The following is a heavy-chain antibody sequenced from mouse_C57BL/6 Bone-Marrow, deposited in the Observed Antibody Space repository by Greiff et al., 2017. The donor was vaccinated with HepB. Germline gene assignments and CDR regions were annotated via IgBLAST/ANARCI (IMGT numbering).Heavy chain of an antibody. Sequence: EVQRVESGPELVKPGASVKISCKASGYSFTGYYMNWVKQSPEKSLEWIGEINPSTGGTTYNQKFKAKATLTVDKSSSTAYMQLKSLTSEDSAVYYCAPWGGYFDVWGTGTTVTVSS. CDR3: APWGGYFDV. V-gene: IGHV1-42*01. J-gene: IGHJ1*03. CDR1: GYSFTGYY. CDR2: INPSTGGT.